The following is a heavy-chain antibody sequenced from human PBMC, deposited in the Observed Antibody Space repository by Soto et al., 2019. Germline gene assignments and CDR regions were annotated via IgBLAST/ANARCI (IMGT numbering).Heavy chain of an antibody. CDR1: GFSLSTSGMC. CDR2: IDWDDDK. J-gene: IGHJ5*02. V-gene: IGHV2-70*01. Sequence: SGPTLVNPTQTLTLTCTFSGFSLSTSGMCVSWIRQPPGKALEWLALIDWDDDKYYSTSLKTRLTISKDTSKNQVVLTMTNMDPVDTATYYCARSIAAAGIENWFGPWGQGTLVTVSS. CDR3: ARSIAAAGIENWFGP. D-gene: IGHD6-13*01.